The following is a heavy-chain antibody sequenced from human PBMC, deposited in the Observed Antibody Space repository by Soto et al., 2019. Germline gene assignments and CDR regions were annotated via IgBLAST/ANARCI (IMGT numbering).Heavy chain of an antibody. D-gene: IGHD2-2*01. CDR2: IYHSGST. CDR3: ARGGCISTSCYEAGVFDY. J-gene: IGHJ4*02. Sequence: QLQLQESGSGLVKPSQTLSLTCAVSGGSISSGGYSWSWIRQPPGKGLEWIGYIYHSGSTYYNPSLKSRVTISVDRSKNQFSLKLSSVTAADTAVYYCARGGCISTSCYEAGVFDYWGQGTLVTVSS. CDR1: GGSISSGGYS. V-gene: IGHV4-30-2*01.